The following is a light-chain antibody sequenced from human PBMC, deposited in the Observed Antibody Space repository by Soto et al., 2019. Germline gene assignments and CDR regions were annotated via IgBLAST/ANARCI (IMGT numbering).Light chain of an antibody. Sequence: QSALTQPASVSGSPGQSITISCVGTSSDVGRYTYVSWYQQYPGKAPKLIIYDVYNRPSGVSNRFSGSKSGNMASLTISGLQAEDEADYYCTSYTSARTPYVFGSGTKVTVL. J-gene: IGLJ1*01. CDR2: DVY. CDR3: TSYTSARTPYV. V-gene: IGLV2-14*01. CDR1: SSDVGRYTY.